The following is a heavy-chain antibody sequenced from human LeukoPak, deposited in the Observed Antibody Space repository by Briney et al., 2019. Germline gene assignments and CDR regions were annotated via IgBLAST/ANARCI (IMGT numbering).Heavy chain of an antibody. Sequence: PSETLSLTCTVSGGSISSHYWSWIRQPPGKGLEWIGYIYYSGSTNYNPSLKSRVTISVDTSKNQFSLKLSSVTAADTAVYYCARHAFSVIAAPEPLYYYYMDVWGKGTTVTVSS. D-gene: IGHD6-13*01. CDR1: GGSISSHY. J-gene: IGHJ6*03. V-gene: IGHV4-59*11. CDR3: ARHAFSVIAAPEPLYYYYMDV. CDR2: IYYSGST.